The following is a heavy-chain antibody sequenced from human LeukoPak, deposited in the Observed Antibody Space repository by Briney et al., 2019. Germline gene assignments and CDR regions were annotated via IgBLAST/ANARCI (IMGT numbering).Heavy chain of an antibody. CDR1: GFTFSRNG. Sequence: GGSLRLSCEASGFTFSRNGMHWARQAPGKGLEWVAVIWYDGSRQFYADSVRGRFTISRDNSKNTVYLQMNSLRGDDTAVYYYGKDRGIYGDFVDPWGKGTLVTVSS. CDR2: IWYDGSRQ. D-gene: IGHD4-17*01. J-gene: IGHJ5*02. V-gene: IGHV3-33*06. CDR3: GKDRGIYGDFVDP.